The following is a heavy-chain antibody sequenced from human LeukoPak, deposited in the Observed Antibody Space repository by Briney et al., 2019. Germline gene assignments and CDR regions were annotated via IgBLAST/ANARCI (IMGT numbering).Heavy chain of an antibody. CDR3: ARGVLQLVRDAFDI. D-gene: IGHD6-13*01. Sequence: SETLSLTCTVSGGSISSYYWSWIRQPPGKGLEWIGYIYYSGSSNYNPSLKSRVTISVDTSKNQFSLKLSSVTAADTAVYYCARGVLQLVRDAFDIWGQGTMVTVSS. CDR2: IYYSGSS. CDR1: GGSISSYY. J-gene: IGHJ3*02. V-gene: IGHV4-59*01.